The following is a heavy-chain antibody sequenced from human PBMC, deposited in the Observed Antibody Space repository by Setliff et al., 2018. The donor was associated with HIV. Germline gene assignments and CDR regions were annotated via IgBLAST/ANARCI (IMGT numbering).Heavy chain of an antibody. Sequence: ASVKVSCKASGGTFDTYAINWVRQAPGQGLEWMGWINTNTGAPTYAQGFTGRYVFSLDTSVSTAYLQISSLKAEDTAVYYCASQRRLYDFWSGYYSAYCFDYWGQGTLV. D-gene: IGHD3-3*01. CDR3: ASQRRLYDFWSGYYSAYCFDY. J-gene: IGHJ4*02. V-gene: IGHV7-4-1*02. CDR1: GGTFDTYA. CDR2: INTNTGAP.